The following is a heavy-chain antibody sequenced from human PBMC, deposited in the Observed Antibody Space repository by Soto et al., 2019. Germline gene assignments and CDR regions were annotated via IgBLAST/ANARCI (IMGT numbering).Heavy chain of an antibody. V-gene: IGHV1-18*04. J-gene: IGHJ4*02. CDR1: GYTFTTYG. D-gene: IGHD3-3*02. CDR2: ISAYNGNT. Sequence: QVQLVQSGAEMKKPGASVKVSCKASGYTFTTYGISWVRQAPGQGLEWMGWISAYNGNTHYAQKLQGRVTMTTDTSTSTAYVELRSLSSDDTAVSYCARAHFPSTYDSFDYWGQGTLVTVSS. CDR3: ARAHFPSTYDSFDY.